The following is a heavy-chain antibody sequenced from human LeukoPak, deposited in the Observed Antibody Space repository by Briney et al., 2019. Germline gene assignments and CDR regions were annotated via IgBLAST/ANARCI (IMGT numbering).Heavy chain of an antibody. D-gene: IGHD3-22*01. Sequence: SETLSLTCTVSGGFISNYFWTWIRQPAGKGLEWIGRIYNSGTTNYNPSLRSRVTMSLGTSRNQFSLKLNSVAAADTAVYYCARGDPDKGRNAFDIWGQGTMVTVSS. CDR3: ARGDPDKGRNAFDI. CDR1: GGFISNYF. J-gene: IGHJ3*02. CDR2: IYNSGTT. V-gene: IGHV4-4*07.